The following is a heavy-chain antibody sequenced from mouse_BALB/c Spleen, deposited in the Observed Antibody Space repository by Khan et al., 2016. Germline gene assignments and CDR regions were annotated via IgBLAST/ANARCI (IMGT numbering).Heavy chain of an antibody. CDR2: IRNKANGYTT. D-gene: IGHD2-2*01. CDR3: ARRGYGYDGGFAY. V-gene: IGHV7-3*02. Sequence: EVQLVESGGGLVQPGGSLRLSCATSGFTFTDYYMSWVRQPPGKALEWLGFIRNKANGYTTEYSASVKGRFTISRDNSQSILYLQMNTLRAEDSATYYCARRGYGYDGGFAYWGQGTLVTVSA. J-gene: IGHJ3*01. CDR1: GFTFTDYY.